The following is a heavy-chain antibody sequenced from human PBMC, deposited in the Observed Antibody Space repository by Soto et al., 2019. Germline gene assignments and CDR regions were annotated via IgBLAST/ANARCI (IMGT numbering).Heavy chain of an antibody. V-gene: IGHV1-8*01. Sequence: XSVKVSCKGSGYTFTSYDINWVRQATGQGLEWMGWMNPNSGNTGYAQKFQGRVTMTRNTSISTAYMELSSLRSEDTAVYYCARITGTTRGAFDIWGQGTMVTVS. J-gene: IGHJ3*02. CDR2: MNPNSGNT. CDR3: ARITGTTRGAFDI. D-gene: IGHD1-7*01. CDR1: GYTFTSYD.